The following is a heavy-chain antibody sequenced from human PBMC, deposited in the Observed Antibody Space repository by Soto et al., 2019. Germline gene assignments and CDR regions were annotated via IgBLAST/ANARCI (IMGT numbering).Heavy chain of an antibody. CDR2: IYYSGST. V-gene: IGHV4-59*01. J-gene: IGHJ6*02. D-gene: IGHD6-19*01. CDR3: ARGAGHSSGWYLRNYYYYGMDV. Sequence: SQTLSLTCTVSGGSISSYYWSWIRQPPGKGLEWIGYIYYSGSTNYNPSLKSRVTISVDTSKNPFSLKLSSVTAADTAVYYCARGAGHSSGWYLRNYYYYGMDVWGQGTTVTVSS. CDR1: GGSISSYY.